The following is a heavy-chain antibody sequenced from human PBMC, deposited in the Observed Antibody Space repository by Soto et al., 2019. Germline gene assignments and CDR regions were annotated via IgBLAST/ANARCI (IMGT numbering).Heavy chain of an antibody. CDR2: IIPIFGTA. D-gene: IGHD3-22*01. CDR3: TYYYDSSGYYYVAFDI. Sequence: SVKVSCKASGGALSSYAISWVRQAPGQGLEWMGGIIPIFGTANYAQKFQGRVTITADESTSTAYMELSSLRSEDTAVYYCTYYYDSSGYYYVAFDIWGQGTMVTVSS. V-gene: IGHV1-69*13. CDR1: GGALSSYA. J-gene: IGHJ3*02.